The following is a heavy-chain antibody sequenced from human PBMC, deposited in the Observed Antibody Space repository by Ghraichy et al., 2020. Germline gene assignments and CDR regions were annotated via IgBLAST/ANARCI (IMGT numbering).Heavy chain of an antibody. CDR2: IGTAGDT. CDR3: ARGADSSGWYDY. V-gene: IGHV3-13*01. Sequence: GESLNISCAASGFTFSSYDMHWVRQATGKGLEWVSAIGTAGDTYYPGSVKGRFTISRENAKNSLYLQMNSLRAGDTAVYYCARGADSSGWYDYWGQGTLVTVSS. CDR1: GFTFSSYD. J-gene: IGHJ4*02. D-gene: IGHD6-19*01.